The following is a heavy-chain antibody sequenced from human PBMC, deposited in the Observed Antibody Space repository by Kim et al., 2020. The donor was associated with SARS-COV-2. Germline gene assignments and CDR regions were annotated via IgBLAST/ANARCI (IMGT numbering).Heavy chain of an antibody. V-gene: IGHV3-21*01. Sequence: GGSLRLSCAASGFTFSSYSMNWVRQAPGKGLECVSSISSSSSYIYYADSVKGRFTISRDNAKNSLYLQMNSLRAEDTAVYYCASDPDYGGNLDAFDIWGQGTMVTVSS. J-gene: IGHJ3*02. CDR2: ISSSSSYI. CDR3: ASDPDYGGNLDAFDI. CDR1: GFTFSSYS. D-gene: IGHD4-17*01.